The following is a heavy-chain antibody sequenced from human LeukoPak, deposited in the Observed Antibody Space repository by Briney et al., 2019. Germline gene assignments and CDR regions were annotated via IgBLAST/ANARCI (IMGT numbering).Heavy chain of an antibody. Sequence: SETLSLTCAVYGGSFSGYYWSWIRQPPGKGLEWIGEINHSGSTNYNPSLKSRVTISVDTSKNQFSLKLSSVTAADTAVYNYARYCRSGGSCYYLGEDAFDIWGQGTMVTVSS. CDR2: INHSGST. CDR1: GGSFSGYY. V-gene: IGHV4-34*01. CDR3: ARYCRSGGSCYYLGEDAFDI. D-gene: IGHD2-15*01. J-gene: IGHJ3*02.